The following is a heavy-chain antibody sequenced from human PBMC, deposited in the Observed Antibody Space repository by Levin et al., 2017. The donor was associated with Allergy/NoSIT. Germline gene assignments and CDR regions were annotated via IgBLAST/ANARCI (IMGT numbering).Heavy chain of an antibody. V-gene: IGHV4-30-4*01. J-gene: IGHJ4*02. CDR1: GASISSGDFF. D-gene: IGHD1-14*01. Sequence: QTLSLTCSVSGASISSGDFFWTWIRQSPGKGLEWLGNIYHSGRTFYNPSLRSRLVISGDTSNNQFSLELNSVTTADTAVYYCVRDNPNYLTTRLFDYWGQGILVTVSS. CDR2: IYHSGRT. CDR3: VRDNPNYLTTRLFDY.